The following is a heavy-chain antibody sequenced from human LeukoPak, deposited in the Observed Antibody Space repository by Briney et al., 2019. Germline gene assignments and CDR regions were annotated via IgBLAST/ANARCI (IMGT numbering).Heavy chain of an antibody. D-gene: IGHD2-15*01. Sequence: SVKVSCKASGYTFTSYGISWVRQAPGQGLEWMGGIIPIFGTANYAQKFQGRVTITADESTSTAYMELSSLRSEDTAVYYCARGEMVVAASPTHGAIDYWGQGTLVTVSS. CDR3: ARGEMVVAASPTHGAIDY. J-gene: IGHJ4*02. V-gene: IGHV1-69*13. CDR1: GYTFTSYG. CDR2: IIPIFGTA.